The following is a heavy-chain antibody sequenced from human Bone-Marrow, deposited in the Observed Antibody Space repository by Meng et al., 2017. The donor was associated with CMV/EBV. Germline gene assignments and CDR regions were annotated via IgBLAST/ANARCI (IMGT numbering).Heavy chain of an antibody. J-gene: IGHJ3*02. V-gene: IGHV1-8*01. D-gene: IGHD6-19*01. CDR3: ARGPTSSYRSGWYFPVVGTVGSAFDI. CDR1: GYTFTSYD. CDR2: MNPNSGNT. Sequence: VKVSCKASGYTFTSYDINWVRQATGQGLEWMGWMNPNSGNTADAQKFQGRVTMTRNTSISTAYMELSSLRSEDTEVYYCARGPTSSYRSGWYFPVVGTVGSAFDIWGQGTMVTVSS.